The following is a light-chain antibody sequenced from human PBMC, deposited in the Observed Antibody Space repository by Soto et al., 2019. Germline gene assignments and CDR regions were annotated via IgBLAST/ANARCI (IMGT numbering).Light chain of an antibody. V-gene: IGLV1-44*01. J-gene: IGLJ3*02. CDR2: IND. CDR1: SSNIAGNT. Sequence: QAVVTQPPSLSGTPGQRVTISCSGSSSNIAGNTVHWYQHLPGTAPKLLIYINDQRPSGVPGRFSASTSGTSASLAISGLQSDDEADYYCCSYAGSYTGVFGGGTKLTVL. CDR3: CSYAGSYTGV.